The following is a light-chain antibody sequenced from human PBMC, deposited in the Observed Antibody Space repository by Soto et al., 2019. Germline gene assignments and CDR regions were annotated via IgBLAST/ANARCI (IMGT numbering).Light chain of an antibody. CDR2: SAS. Sequence: ELVMTQSPATLSVSPGERATLSCRSSQSLSRNVAWYQQKPGQAPSLLIFSASTRATGIPTMFSGSGSVTEFTLTISSLQSEDSAIYYCQQYNNWLLFTFGPGTKVAIK. V-gene: IGKV3-15*01. J-gene: IGKJ3*01. CDR3: QQYNNWLLFT. CDR1: QSLSRN.